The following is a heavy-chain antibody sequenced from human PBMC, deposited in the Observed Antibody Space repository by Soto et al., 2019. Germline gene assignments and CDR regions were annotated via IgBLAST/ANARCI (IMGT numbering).Heavy chain of an antibody. Sequence: ASVKVSCKASGYTFTSYGISWVRQAPGQGLEWKGWISAYNGSTSYAQKFQGRVTMTRDTSTSTVYMELSSLRSEDTAVYYCATLGYCSSTSCYMGRGYYYGMDVWGQGTTVTVSS. CDR1: GYTFTSYG. V-gene: IGHV1-18*01. CDR3: ATLGYCSSTSCYMGRGYYYGMDV. J-gene: IGHJ6*02. D-gene: IGHD2-2*02. CDR2: ISAYNGST.